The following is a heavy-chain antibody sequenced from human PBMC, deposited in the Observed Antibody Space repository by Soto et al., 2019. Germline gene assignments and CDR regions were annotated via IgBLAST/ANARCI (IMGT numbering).Heavy chain of an antibody. CDR2: ISGSGGST. CDR1: GFTFSSYA. V-gene: IGHV3-23*01. Sequence: EVQLLESGGGLVQPGGSLRLSCAASGFTFSSYAMSWVRQAPGKGLEWVSAISGSGGSTYYADSVKGRFTISRDNSKMTLYLQMNSLRAEDTAVCYGAKDLGIAARPSSVYWGQGTLVTVSS. D-gene: IGHD6-6*01. J-gene: IGHJ4*02. CDR3: AKDLGIAARPSSVY.